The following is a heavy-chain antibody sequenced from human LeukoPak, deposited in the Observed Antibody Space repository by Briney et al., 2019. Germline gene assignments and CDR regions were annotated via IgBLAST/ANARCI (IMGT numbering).Heavy chain of an antibody. CDR3: ARLAAAGHSDF. CDR2: ISSNGRDA. V-gene: IGHV3-64D*08. CDR1: EFTFGTYA. Sequence: PGGSERLSCSASEFTFGTYATLWVRQAPGEGLEYVSAISSNGRDAYYAASVRGRFSISRVNSNNTLYLQMSSLRPEDTAMYYCARLAAAGHSDFWGQEAVVSGSS. D-gene: IGHD6-13*01. J-gene: IGHJ4*02.